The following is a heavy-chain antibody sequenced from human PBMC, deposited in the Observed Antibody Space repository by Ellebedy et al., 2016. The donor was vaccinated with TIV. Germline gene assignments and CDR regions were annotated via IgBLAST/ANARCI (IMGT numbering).Heavy chain of an antibody. Sequence: SETLSLTXTVSGGSISNYYCPSIWQPPGKGLEWIGYIYSCGSTNYNPSLKRRVTISVDKSKNQFSLNLNSVTAADTAVYYCARRGQMEILRHAFEIWGQGTMVIV. CDR2: IYSCGST. J-gene: IGHJ3*02. CDR1: GGSISNYY. V-gene: IGHV4-59*01. D-gene: IGHD5-24*01. CDR3: ARRGQMEILRHAFEI.